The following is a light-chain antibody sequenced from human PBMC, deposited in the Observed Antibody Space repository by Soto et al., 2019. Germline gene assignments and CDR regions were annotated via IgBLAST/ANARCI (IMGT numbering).Light chain of an antibody. J-gene: IGKJ1*01. CDR3: HQYNNWPQT. Sequence: EIVMTQSPATLSVSPGERATLSCRASQSVSGNLAWYQQKPGQAPRLLIYGASTRATVITVRFSGSGSGTEFTLTISSLQSEDFSVYYCHQYNNWPQTFGQGTKVEIK. CDR2: GAS. V-gene: IGKV3-15*01. CDR1: QSVSGN.